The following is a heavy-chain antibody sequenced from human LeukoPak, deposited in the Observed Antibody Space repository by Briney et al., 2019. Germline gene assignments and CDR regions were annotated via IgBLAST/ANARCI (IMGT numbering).Heavy chain of an antibody. CDR1: GGSISNYY. D-gene: IGHD2-15*01. CDR3: ARTYCRGGSCHFDY. Sequence: SETLSLTCTVSGGSISNYYWSWLRQPPGKGLEWIGHIYSTGSTTYSPSLKSRVTISVDTSKNQTSLKLSSVAAADTAVYYCARTYCRGGSCHFDYWGQGTQVTVSS. CDR2: IYSTGST. J-gene: IGHJ4*02. V-gene: IGHV4-59*08.